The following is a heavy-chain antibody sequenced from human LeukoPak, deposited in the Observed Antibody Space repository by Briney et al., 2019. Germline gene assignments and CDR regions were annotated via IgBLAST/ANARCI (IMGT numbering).Heavy chain of an antibody. D-gene: IGHD3-9*01. CDR1: GFTFXSYW. CDR2: IKQDGSEK. CDR3: ARGGPVLRYFDWLVYFDY. J-gene: IGHJ4*02. Sequence: PXXSLRLSCAAXGFTFXSYWMSWVRQAPGKGLEWVANIKQDGSEKYYVDSVKGRFTISRDNAKNSLYLQMNSLRAEDTAVYYCARGGPVLRYFDWLVYFDYWGQGTLVTVSS. V-gene: IGHV3-7*01.